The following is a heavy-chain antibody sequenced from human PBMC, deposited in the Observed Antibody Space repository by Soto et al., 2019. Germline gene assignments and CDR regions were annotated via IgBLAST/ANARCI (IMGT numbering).Heavy chain of an antibody. V-gene: IGHV3-23*01. CDR2: IRDGGGNV. Sequence: GGSLRLSCAASGITFNNYAMSWVRQAPGKGLEWVSGIRDGGGNVYYADSVKGRFTISRDDSKNTLYLQMNSLRAEDTATYYCTKDRTVNAMWGFFDYWGQGTLVTVSS. CDR1: GITFNNYA. D-gene: IGHD7-27*01. CDR3: TKDRTVNAMWGFFDY. J-gene: IGHJ4*02.